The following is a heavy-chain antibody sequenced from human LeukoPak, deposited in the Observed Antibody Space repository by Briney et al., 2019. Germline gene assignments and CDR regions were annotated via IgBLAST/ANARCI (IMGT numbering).Heavy chain of an antibody. J-gene: IGHJ3*02. V-gene: IGHV1-69*04. CDR1: GGTFSSYA. Sequence: ASVKVSCKASGGTFSSYAISWVRQAPGQGLEWMGRIIPILGIANYAQKFQGRVTITADKSTSTAYMELSSLRSEDTAVYYCARDSGATGTTGNAFDIWGQGTMVTVSS. CDR2: IIPILGIA. CDR3: ARDSGATGTTGNAFDI. D-gene: IGHD1-1*01.